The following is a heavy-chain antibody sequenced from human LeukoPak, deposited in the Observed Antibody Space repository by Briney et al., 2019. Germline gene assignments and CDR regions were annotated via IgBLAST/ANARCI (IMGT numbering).Heavy chain of an antibody. D-gene: IGHD3-22*01. J-gene: IGHJ4*02. CDR2: ISSSGSA. CDR3: ARSAVDTADFDY. V-gene: IGHV4-4*07. Sequence: SERLSLTCTLSAGSLCNYYWSWIRPPGGRGRGWIGRISSSGSADHNPSLRSRVTMSIDTSTNQFSLKLTSVAAADTAVFYCARSAVDTADFDYWGQGTLVTVSS. CDR1: AGSLCNYY.